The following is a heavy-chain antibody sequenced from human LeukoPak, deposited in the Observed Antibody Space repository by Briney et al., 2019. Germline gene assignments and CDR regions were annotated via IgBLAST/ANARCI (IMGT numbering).Heavy chain of an antibody. V-gene: IGHV3-30*18. CDR3: AKSNREDIVVVPAALRDYYFDY. Sequence: PGRSPGLSCAASGFTFSSYGMHWVSQAPGKGLEWEAVISYDGSNKYYADSVKGRFTISRDNSKNTLYLQMNSLRAEDTAVYYCAKSNREDIVVVPAALRDYYFDYWGQATLVTVSS. CDR2: ISYDGSNK. CDR1: GFTFSSYG. D-gene: IGHD2-2*01. J-gene: IGHJ4*02.